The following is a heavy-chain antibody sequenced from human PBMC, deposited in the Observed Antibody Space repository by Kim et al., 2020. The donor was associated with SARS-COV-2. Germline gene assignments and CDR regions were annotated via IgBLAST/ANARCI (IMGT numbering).Heavy chain of an antibody. Sequence: GGSLRLFCAASGFTFSSYDMHWVRQATGKGLEWVSAIGTAGDPYYPGSVKGRFTISRENAKNSLYLQMNSLRAGDTAVYYCARAGAFSCSSTSCYVGGMDVWGQGTTVTVSS. CDR2: IGTAGDP. D-gene: IGHD2-2*01. CDR3: ARAGAFSCSSTSCYVGGMDV. V-gene: IGHV3-13*05. CDR1: GFTFSSYD. J-gene: IGHJ6*02.